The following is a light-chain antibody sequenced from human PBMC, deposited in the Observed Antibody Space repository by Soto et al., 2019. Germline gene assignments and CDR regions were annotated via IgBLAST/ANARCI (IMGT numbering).Light chain of an antibody. CDR1: QNIDGY. CDR2: DAS. J-gene: IGKJ1*01. CDR3: QQYAGSPRT. Sequence: EIVLTHFPLTLSLSPGERASLSCRASQNIDGYLAWYQQKPGQAPRLLISDASNRAADIPDRFSGSGSGTDFTLTINRLEPEDFAVYYCQQYAGSPRTFGQGTTV. V-gene: IGKV3-20*01.